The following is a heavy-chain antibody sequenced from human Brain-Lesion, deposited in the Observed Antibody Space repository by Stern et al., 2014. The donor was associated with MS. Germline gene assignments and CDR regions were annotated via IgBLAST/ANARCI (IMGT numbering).Heavy chain of an antibody. V-gene: IGHV5-51*03. D-gene: IGHD4-23*01. J-gene: IGHJ4*02. CDR2: IYPRDSDT. CDR1: GYSFTSYW. Sequence: VHLVESGAEVKKPGESLKISCKGSGYSFTSYWVAWVRQMPGRGLEWMGIIYPRDSDTKYSPSFQGQVTISADKSISTAYLQWSSLKASDTAMYFCARFYSGSFLDYWGQGSLVTVSS. CDR3: ARFYSGSFLDY.